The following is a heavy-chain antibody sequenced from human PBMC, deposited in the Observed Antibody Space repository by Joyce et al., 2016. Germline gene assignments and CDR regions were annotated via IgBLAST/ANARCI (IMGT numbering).Heavy chain of an antibody. J-gene: IGHJ4*02. Sequence: HVQLVQSGSELKKPAASVKVSCKASGYSFTNYGMNWVRQAPGQGLEWMGWIRTNTGNPTYAQCFTGRFVLSLNTTDNTAYLQISSLKDENTAVYYCARGEKFSSNWYPDFDYWGQGTLVTVSS. CDR1: GYSFTNYG. V-gene: IGHV7-4-1*02. CDR3: ARGEKFSSNWYPDFDY. D-gene: IGHD6-13*01. CDR2: IRTNTGNP.